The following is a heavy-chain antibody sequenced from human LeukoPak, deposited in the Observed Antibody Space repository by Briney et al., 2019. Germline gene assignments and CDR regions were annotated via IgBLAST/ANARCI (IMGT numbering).Heavy chain of an antibody. Sequence: SETLSLTCTVSGGSISSYYWSWIRQPAGKGLEWIGRIYTSGSTNYNPSLKSRVTMSVDTSKNQFSLELSSVTAADTAVYYCARDSDIVPSPAFDPWGQGTLVTVSS. CDR1: GGSISSYY. V-gene: IGHV4-4*07. CDR2: IYTSGST. CDR3: ARDSDIVPSPAFDP. J-gene: IGHJ5*02. D-gene: IGHD2-8*01.